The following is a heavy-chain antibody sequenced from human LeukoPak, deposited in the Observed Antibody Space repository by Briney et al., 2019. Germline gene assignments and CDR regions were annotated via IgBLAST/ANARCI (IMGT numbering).Heavy chain of an antibody. J-gene: IGHJ4*02. D-gene: IGHD6-19*01. Sequence: GGSLRLSCAASGFTFSSYEMNWVRQAPGEGLEWVSYISSSGSTIYYADSVKGRFTISRDNAKNSLYLQMNSLRAEDTAVYYCARYGAVAGGVYWGQGTLVTVSS. CDR3: ARYGAVAGGVY. CDR2: ISSSGSTI. CDR1: GFTFSSYE. V-gene: IGHV3-48*03.